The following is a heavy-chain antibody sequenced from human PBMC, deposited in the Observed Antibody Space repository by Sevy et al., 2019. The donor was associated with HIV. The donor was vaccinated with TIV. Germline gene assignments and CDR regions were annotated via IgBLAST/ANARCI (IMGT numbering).Heavy chain of an antibody. D-gene: IGHD4-4*01. V-gene: IGHV3-23*01. Sequence: GGSLRLSCAASGFTFSNYAMSWVRQAPGKGLEWVSTISGSGGKTYYVDSVKGRFTISRDNSKNTLYLQMNSLRADDTAVYYCARGQSYSNYALFDYWGQGTLVTVSS. J-gene: IGHJ4*02. CDR1: GFTFSNYA. CDR2: ISGSGGKT. CDR3: ARGQSYSNYALFDY.